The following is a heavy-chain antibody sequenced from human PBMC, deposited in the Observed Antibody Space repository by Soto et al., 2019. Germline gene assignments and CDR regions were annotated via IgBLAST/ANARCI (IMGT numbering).Heavy chain of an antibody. CDR1: GFTVSSKY. J-gene: IGHJ6*04. Sequence: EVQLVESGGGLVQPGGSLRLSCAASGFTVSSKYMSWVRQAPGKGLEWVSLIQRGGPTYYGDSVKGRFTISRETSENTMDLQMDSLRAEDTAVYYGAREDVLCDGGRGYGVPLDVWGKETTVTVSS. V-gene: IGHV3-66*01. CDR2: IQRGGPT. D-gene: IGHD2-15*01. CDR3: AREDVLCDGGRGYGVPLDV.